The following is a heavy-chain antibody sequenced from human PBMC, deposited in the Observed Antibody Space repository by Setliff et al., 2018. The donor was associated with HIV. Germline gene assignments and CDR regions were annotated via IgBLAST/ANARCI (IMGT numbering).Heavy chain of an antibody. CDR2: ISHSGNT. CDR1: GDSINTNY. D-gene: IGHD1-26*01. V-gene: IGHV4-59*12. Sequence: ETLSLTCTVSGDSINTNYWSWIRQPPGKGLEWIGCISHSGNTNFNPSLNSRVTISLDTSKNQFSLRLTSLTAADTAIYYCARSTVGAGASFPWGRGILVTVSS. J-gene: IGHJ5*02. CDR3: ARSTVGAGASFP.